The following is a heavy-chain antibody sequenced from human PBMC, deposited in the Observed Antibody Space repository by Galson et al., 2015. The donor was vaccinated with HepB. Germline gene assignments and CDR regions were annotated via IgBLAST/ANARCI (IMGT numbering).Heavy chain of an antibody. J-gene: IGHJ6*02. Sequence: SVKVSCKASGGTFSSYAISWVRQAPGQGLEWMGGIIPILGTANYAQKFQGRVTITADESTSTAYMELSSLRSEDTAVYYCARNAYYYGSGSYSLDYYYGMDVWGQGTTVTVSS. V-gene: IGHV1-69*13. CDR2: IIPILGTA. D-gene: IGHD3-10*01. CDR1: GGTFSSYA. CDR3: ARNAYYYGSGSYSLDYYYGMDV.